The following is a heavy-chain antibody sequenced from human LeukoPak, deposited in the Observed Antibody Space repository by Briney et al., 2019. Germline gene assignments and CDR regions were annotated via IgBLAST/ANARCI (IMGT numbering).Heavy chain of an antibody. CDR3: AKLLPNWNDPNNLFYP. V-gene: IGHV3-23*01. J-gene: IGHJ5*02. CDR2: ISGSGGST. Sequence: ARSLRLSCAASGFTFSSYAMSWVRQAAGKGLEWVSAISGSGGSTYYADSVKGRFTISRANSKHTLYLQMNSLSAADTAVSYCAKLLPNWNDPNNLFYPCGQKTLVTVSS. D-gene: IGHD1-20*01. CDR1: GFTFSSYA.